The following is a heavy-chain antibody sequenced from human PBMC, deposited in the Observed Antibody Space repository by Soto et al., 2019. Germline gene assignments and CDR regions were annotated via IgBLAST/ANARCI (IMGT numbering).Heavy chain of an antibody. D-gene: IGHD2-15*01. J-gene: IGHJ6*02. V-gene: IGHV2-5*02. Sequence: ITLKESGPTLVKPTQTLTLTCTFSGFSLSSSGVGVGWIRQPPGKAPEWLALIYWDEDKRYSPSLKTRLTITKDTSTNEVVLTMTNMDPVDTGTYYCAHKGGRGAGMDVWGQGTTVTVSS. CDR1: GFSLSSSGVG. CDR2: IYWDEDK. CDR3: AHKGGRGAGMDV.